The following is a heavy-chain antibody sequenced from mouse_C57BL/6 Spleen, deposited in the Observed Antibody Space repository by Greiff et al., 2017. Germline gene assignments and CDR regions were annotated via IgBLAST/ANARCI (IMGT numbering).Heavy chain of an antibody. CDR3: ASDYYGPFDY. CDR1: GYTFTSYW. Sequence: QVQLQQPGAELVRPGSSVKLSCKASGYTFTSYWMHWVKQRPIQGLEWIGNIDPSDSVTHYNQKFKDKATLTVDKSSSTAYMQLSSLTSEDSAVYYCASDYYGPFDYWGQGTTLTVSS. D-gene: IGHD1-1*01. J-gene: IGHJ2*01. V-gene: IGHV1-52*01. CDR2: IDPSDSVT.